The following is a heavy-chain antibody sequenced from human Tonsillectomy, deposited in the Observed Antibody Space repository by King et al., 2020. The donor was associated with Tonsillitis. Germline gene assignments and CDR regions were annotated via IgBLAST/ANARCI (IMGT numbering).Heavy chain of an antibody. CDR3: AGEGGRPSAPLDY. CDR1: GGTFSNYA. D-gene: IGHD3-16*01. CDR2: IIPVLDTT. J-gene: IGHJ4*02. V-gene: IGHV1-69*01. Sequence: QLVQSGAEVKKPGSSVKVSCKASGGTFSNYAISWVRQAPGQGLEWMGGIIPVLDTTNYAQKFQGRVTISADESTNTVYMELSSLRSEDTAMYYCAGEGGRPSAPLDYWGRGTLVTVSS.